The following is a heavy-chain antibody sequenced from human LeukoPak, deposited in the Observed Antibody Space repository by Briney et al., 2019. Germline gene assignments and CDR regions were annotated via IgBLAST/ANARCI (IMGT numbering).Heavy chain of an antibody. CDR2: VRYGGSIK. J-gene: IGHJ4*02. CDR1: GFTFSAYA. Sequence: GGSLRLSCAASGFTFSAYAMHWIRQAPGRGLEWVAFVRYGGSIKYYADSVKGRFTISRDNSKNTLYLQMNSLRDEDTAVYCCAKDLGGEYNIFDYWGQGTLVTVSS. V-gene: IGHV3-30*02. D-gene: IGHD3-9*01. CDR3: AKDLGGEYNIFDY.